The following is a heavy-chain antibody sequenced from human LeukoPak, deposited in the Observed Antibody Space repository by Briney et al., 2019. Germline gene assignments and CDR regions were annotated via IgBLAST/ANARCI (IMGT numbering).Heavy chain of an antibody. CDR1: GFTFSTYS. V-gene: IGHV3-48*01. CDR3: VRELSGFDY. J-gene: IGHJ4*02. Sequence: GGSLRLSCAASGFTFSTYSMNWVRQAPGKGLEGVSYISSSSAIYYADSVKGRVTISRDNAKNSLYLQMNGLRAEDTAVYYCVRELSGFDYWGQGTLVTVSS. D-gene: IGHD3-10*01. CDR2: ISSSSAI.